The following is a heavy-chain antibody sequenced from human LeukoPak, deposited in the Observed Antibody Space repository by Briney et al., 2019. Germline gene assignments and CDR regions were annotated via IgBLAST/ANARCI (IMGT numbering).Heavy chain of an antibody. Sequence: ASVKVSCKASRGTFSSYAISWVRQAPGQGLEWMGRINPNSGGTNYAQKFQGRVTMTRDTSISTAYMELSRLRSDDTAVYYCARDGPEYSSGWYVDYWGQGTLVTVSS. CDR1: RGTFSSYA. V-gene: IGHV1-2*06. CDR3: ARDGPEYSSGWYVDY. J-gene: IGHJ4*02. D-gene: IGHD6-19*01. CDR2: INPNSGGT.